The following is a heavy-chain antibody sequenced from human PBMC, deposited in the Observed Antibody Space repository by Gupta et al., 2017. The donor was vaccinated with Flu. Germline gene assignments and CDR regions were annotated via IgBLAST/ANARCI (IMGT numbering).Heavy chain of an antibody. D-gene: IGHD4-4*01. V-gene: IGHV1-69*01. J-gene: IGHJ1*01. CDR3: ARDQGRATVGYFQY. CDR2: IIPIFGSA. CDR1: GGTFSSYA. Sequence: QVQLVQSGAEVKKPGSSVKVSCKVSGGTFSSYAISWVRQAPGQGLEWMGGIIPIFGSANYAQKFQGRFTITADESSSTAYMELSSLRSEDTAVYYCARDQGRATVGYFQYWGQGTLLTVST.